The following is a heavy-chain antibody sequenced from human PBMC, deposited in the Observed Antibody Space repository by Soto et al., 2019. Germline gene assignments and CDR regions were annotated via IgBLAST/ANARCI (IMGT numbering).Heavy chain of an antibody. D-gene: IGHD2-21*02. CDR2: VSFDGSNK. CDR3: ARDGTYCGSDCFVFDY. V-gene: IGHV3-30*09. CDR1: GFTFSGYA. J-gene: IGHJ4*02. Sequence: ESGGGVVQSGRSPRLSCTASGFTFSGYAMHWVRQAPGKGLEWVSFVSFDGSNKYYADSVKGRFAVSRDFSKNTLYLQMNSLRPDDTAVYYCARDGTYCGSDCFVFDYWGQGSLVTVSS.